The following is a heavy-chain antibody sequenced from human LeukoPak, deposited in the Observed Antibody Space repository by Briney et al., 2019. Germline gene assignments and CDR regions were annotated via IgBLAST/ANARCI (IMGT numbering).Heavy chain of an antibody. Sequence: GGSLRLSCAASGFTFSNYLMSWVRQAPGKGLEWVAHINQDGSEEHYMDSVKARFIISRDNAKNSLSLQMDSLRAEDTAVYYCVRDGGVSGYDLLDYWGQETLVTVSS. J-gene: IGHJ4*02. D-gene: IGHD5-12*01. CDR3: VRDGGVSGYDLLDY. CDR2: INQDGSEE. CDR1: GFTFSNYL. V-gene: IGHV3-7*01.